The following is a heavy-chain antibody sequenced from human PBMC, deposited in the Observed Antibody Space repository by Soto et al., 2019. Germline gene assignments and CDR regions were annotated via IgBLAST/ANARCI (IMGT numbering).Heavy chain of an antibody. Sequence: QVQLVQSGAEVKKPGSSVKVSCKASGGTFSSYAISWVRQAPGQGLEWMGGIIPIFGTANYAQKFQGRVTITADESTSTAYMELSSLRSEDTAVYYCARTNGSSYDVWSGSNLFDPWGQGTLVTVSS. CDR2: IIPIFGTA. D-gene: IGHD3-3*01. J-gene: IGHJ5*02. CDR3: ARTNGSSYDVWSGSNLFDP. CDR1: GGTFSSYA. V-gene: IGHV1-69*01.